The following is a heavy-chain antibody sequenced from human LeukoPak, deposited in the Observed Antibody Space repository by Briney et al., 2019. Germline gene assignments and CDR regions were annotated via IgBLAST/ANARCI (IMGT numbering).Heavy chain of an antibody. CDR3: ARALVLGRSGWWPFDH. CDR2: ISAYNGNT. J-gene: IGHJ4*02. V-gene: IGHV1-18*01. Sequence: ASVKVSCKASGYTFTSYGISWVRQAPGQGLEWMGWISAYNGNTNYAQKLQGRVTMTTDTSTSTAYMELRSLRSDDTAVYYCARALVLGRSGWWPFDHWGQGTLVTVSS. CDR1: GYTFTSYG. D-gene: IGHD6-19*01.